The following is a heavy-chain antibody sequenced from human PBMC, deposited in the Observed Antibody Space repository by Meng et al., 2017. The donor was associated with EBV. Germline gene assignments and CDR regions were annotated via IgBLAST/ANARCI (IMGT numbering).Heavy chain of an antibody. CDR1: GGSISSSSYY. CDR3: ARVSPKRYFDYLAPPDY. Sequence: QLQLQESGPGLVKPSXXLSLTXXVSGGSISSSSYYWGWIRQPPGKGLEWIGSIYYSGSTYYNPSLKSRVTISVDTSKNQFSLKLSSVTAADTAVYYCARVSPKRYFDYLAPPDYGGQGTLVTVSS. V-gene: IGHV4-39*01. CDR2: IYYSGST. J-gene: IGHJ4*02. D-gene: IGHD3-9*01.